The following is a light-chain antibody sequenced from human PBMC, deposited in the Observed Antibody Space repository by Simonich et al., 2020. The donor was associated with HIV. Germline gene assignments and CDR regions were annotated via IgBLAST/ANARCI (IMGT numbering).Light chain of an antibody. J-gene: IGKJ2*01. CDR3: QQYYSTPPA. CDR1: KSVLYSSNNKNY. Sequence: DIVMTPSPDSLAVSLGGRAPINCKSSKSVLYSSNNKNYLAWYQQKPGQPPKLLIYWASTRESGVPDRFSGSGSGTDFTLTISSLQAEDVAVYYCQQYYSTPPAFGQGTKLEIK. V-gene: IGKV4-1*01. CDR2: WAS.